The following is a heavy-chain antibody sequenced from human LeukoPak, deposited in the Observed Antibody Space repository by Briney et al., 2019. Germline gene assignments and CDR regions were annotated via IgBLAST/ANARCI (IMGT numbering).Heavy chain of an antibody. V-gene: IGHV1-69*05. CDR1: GGTFSSYG. CDR2: IIPISGTA. CDR3: ARGGTFYRRTLLNYFDY. J-gene: IGHJ4*02. D-gene: IGHD1-14*01. Sequence: ASVKVSCKASGGTFSSYGISWVRQAPGQGLEWKGGIIPISGTANYAQRFQGRVTFTTDESTSTAYMELTSLRSEDTAVYYCARGGTFYRRTLLNYFDYWGQGSLVTVSS.